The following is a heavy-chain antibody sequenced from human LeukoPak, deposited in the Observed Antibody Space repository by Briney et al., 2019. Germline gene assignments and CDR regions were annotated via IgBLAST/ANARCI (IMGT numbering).Heavy chain of an antibody. Sequence: SETLSLTCTVSGGSVSSGSYYWSWIRQPPGKGLEWIGYIYYSGSTNYNPSLKSRVTISVDTSKNQFSLKLSSVTAADTAVYYCARSSYDDNSGYYYSDYWGQGTLVTVSS. CDR3: ARSSYDDNSGYYYSDY. J-gene: IGHJ4*02. CDR1: GGSVSSGSYY. CDR2: IYYSGST. V-gene: IGHV4-61*01. D-gene: IGHD3-22*01.